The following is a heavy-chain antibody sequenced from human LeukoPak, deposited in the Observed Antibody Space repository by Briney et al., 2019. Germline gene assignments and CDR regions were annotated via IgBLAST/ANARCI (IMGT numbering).Heavy chain of an antibody. D-gene: IGHD3-9*01. CDR1: GYTFTSYA. Sequence: ASVKVSCKASGYTFTSYAMHWVRQAPGQRLEWMGWINAGNGNTKYSQKFQGRVTITRDTSVSTAYMELSSLRSEDTAVYYCARARGAGLRYFDWFPSLYNWFDPWGQGTLVTVSS. V-gene: IGHV1-3*01. CDR3: ARARGAGLRYFDWFPSLYNWFDP. J-gene: IGHJ5*02. CDR2: INAGNGNT.